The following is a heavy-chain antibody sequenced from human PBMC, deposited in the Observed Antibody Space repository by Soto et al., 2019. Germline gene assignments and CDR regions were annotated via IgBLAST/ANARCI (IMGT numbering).Heavy chain of an antibody. CDR3: AKARASYGPKSNSDY. J-gene: IGHJ4*02. Sequence: GGSLRLSCAASGFTFDDYAMHWVRQAPGKGLEWVSGISWNSGSIGYADSVKGRFTISRDNAKNSLYLQMNSLRAEDTALYYCAKARASYGPKSNSDYWGQGTLVTVSS. V-gene: IGHV3-9*01. D-gene: IGHD1-26*01. CDR2: ISWNSGSI. CDR1: GFTFDDYA.